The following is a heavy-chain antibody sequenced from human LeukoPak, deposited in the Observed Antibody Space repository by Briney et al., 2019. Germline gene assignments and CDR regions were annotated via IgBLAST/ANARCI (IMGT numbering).Heavy chain of an antibody. CDR2: ISYDGSNK. J-gene: IGHJ4*02. CDR1: GFTFSSYA. D-gene: IGHD6-19*01. V-gene: IGHV3-30-3*02. Sequence: PGRSLRLSCAASGFTFSSYAMHWVRQAPGKGLEWVAVISYDGSNKYYADSVKGRFTISRDNSKNTLYLQMNSLRAEDTAVYYCAKPFGQWLVDLLFDYWGQGTLVTVSS. CDR3: AKPFGQWLVDLLFDY.